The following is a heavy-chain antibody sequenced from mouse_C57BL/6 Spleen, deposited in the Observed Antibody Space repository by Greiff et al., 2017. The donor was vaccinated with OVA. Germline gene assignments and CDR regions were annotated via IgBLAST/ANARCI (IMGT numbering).Heavy chain of an antibody. J-gene: IGHJ4*01. CDR2: ISNGGGST. Sequence: EVKLQESGGGLVQPGGSLKLSCAASGFTFSDYYMYWVRQTPEKRLEWVAYISNGGGSTYYPDTVKGRFTISRDNAKNTLYLQMSRLKSEDTAMYYCAKLYYSNRDYAMDYWGQGTSVTVSS. D-gene: IGHD2-5*01. CDR3: AKLYYSNRDYAMDY. V-gene: IGHV5-12*01. CDR1: GFTFSDYY.